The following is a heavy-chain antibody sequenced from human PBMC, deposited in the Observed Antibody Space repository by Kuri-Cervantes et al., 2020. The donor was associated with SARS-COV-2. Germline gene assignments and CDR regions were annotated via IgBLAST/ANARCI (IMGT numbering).Heavy chain of an antibody. CDR2: INPNSGGT. Sequence: ASVKVSCKASGYTFTSYYMHWVRQAPGQGLEWMGWINPNSGGTNYAQKFQGRVTMTRDTSISTAYMELSRLRSDDTAVYYCARVVMLGPIADYWGQGTLVTVSS. D-gene: IGHD4-23*01. J-gene: IGHJ4*02. V-gene: IGHV1-2*02. CDR3: ARVVMLGPIADY. CDR1: GYTFTSYY.